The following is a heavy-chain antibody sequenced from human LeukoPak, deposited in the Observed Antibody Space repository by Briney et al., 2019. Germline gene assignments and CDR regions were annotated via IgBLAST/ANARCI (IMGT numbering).Heavy chain of an antibody. Sequence: ASVKVSCKASGYTFTSYYMHWVRQAPGQGPEWMGIINPSGGSTTYAQNFQGRVTMTRDTSTSAVYMELSSLRSEDTAVYYCARVITGTTPAYFDYWGQGTLVTVSS. D-gene: IGHD1-20*01. CDR2: INPSGGST. V-gene: IGHV1-46*01. CDR3: ARVITGTTPAYFDY. CDR1: GYTFTSYY. J-gene: IGHJ4*02.